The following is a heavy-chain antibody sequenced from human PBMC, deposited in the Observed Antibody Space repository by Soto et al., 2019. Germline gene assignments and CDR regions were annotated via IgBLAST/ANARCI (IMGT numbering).Heavy chain of an antibody. Sequence: GASVKVSCKASGYTFTSYAMHWVRQAPGQRLEWMGWINAGNGNTKYSQKFQGRVTITRDTSASTAYMELSSLRSEDTAVYYCASRYCSSTSCYDAFDICGQGTMVTVS. CDR3: ASRYCSSTSCYDAFDI. CDR2: INAGNGNT. V-gene: IGHV1-3*01. D-gene: IGHD2-2*01. CDR1: GYTFTSYA. J-gene: IGHJ3*02.